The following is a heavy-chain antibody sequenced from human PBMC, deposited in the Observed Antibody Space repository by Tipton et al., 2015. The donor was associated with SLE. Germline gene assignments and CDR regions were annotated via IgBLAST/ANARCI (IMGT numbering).Heavy chain of an antibody. V-gene: IGHV3-9*01. CDR1: GFTFDDYA. Sequence: SLRLSCAASGFTFDDYAMHWVRQVPGKGLEWVSGITWNSGSLGYAASVKGRFTISRDNAKNSLYLQMNSLRVDDTAVYYCATDPGGGDYWGQGTLVTVSS. J-gene: IGHJ4*02. CDR2: ITWNSGSL. CDR3: ATDPGGGDY. D-gene: IGHD1-1*01.